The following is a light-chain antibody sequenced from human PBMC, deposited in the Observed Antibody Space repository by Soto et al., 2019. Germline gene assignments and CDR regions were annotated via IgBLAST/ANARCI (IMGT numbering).Light chain of an antibody. Sequence: QSALTQPASVSGSPGQSITISCTGTSSDVGGYNYVSWYQQHPGRAPKLMIYGVSNRPSGVSNRFSGSKSGNTASLTISGLQAEDEADYYCRSYTTSRSLVVFGGGTKLTVL. V-gene: IGLV2-14*01. CDR3: RSYTTSRSLVV. J-gene: IGLJ2*01. CDR2: GVS. CDR1: SSDVGGYNY.